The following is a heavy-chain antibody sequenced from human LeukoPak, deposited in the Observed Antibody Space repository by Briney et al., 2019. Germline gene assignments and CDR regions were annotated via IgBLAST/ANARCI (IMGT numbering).Heavy chain of an antibody. V-gene: IGHV6-1*01. CDR2: TYYRSKWSN. CDR1: GDSVSSNSAA. D-gene: IGHD6-13*01. J-gene: IGHJ4*02. Sequence: SQTLSLTCAISGDSVSSNSAAWNWIRQSPSRGLEWLGRTYYRSKWSNGYALSVKGRITINPDTAKNQFSLQLKYVTPEDTAVYYCARIVGQQRDSWGQGTLVTVSS. CDR3: ARIVGQQRDS.